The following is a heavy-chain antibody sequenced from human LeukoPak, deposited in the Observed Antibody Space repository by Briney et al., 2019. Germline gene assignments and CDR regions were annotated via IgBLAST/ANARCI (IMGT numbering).Heavy chain of an antibody. D-gene: IGHD2-2*01. J-gene: IGHJ4*02. Sequence: GGSLRLSCAASGFTFSSYAMGWVRQAPGKGLEWVALISYDGSKKYYADSVMGRFTISRDNSKNTLYLQLNSLRAEDTAVYYCVKGHVVLVPDAMPADILDSRGRGTLVTVSS. CDR3: VKGHVVLVPDAMPADILDS. V-gene: IGHV3-30*18. CDR1: GFTFSSYA. CDR2: ISYDGSKK.